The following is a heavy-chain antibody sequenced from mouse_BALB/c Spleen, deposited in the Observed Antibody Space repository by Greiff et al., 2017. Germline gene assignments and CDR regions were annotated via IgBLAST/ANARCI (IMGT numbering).Heavy chain of an antibody. V-gene: IGHV5-12-2*01. D-gene: IGHD2-4*01. Sequence: DVMLVESGGGLVQPGGSLKLSCAASGFTFSSYTMSWVRQTPEKRLEWVAYISNGGGSTYYPDTVKGRFTISRDNAKNTLYLQMSSLKSEDTAMYYCARQRDDYDEYAMDYWGQGTSVTVSS. CDR1: GFTFSSYT. J-gene: IGHJ4*01. CDR3: ARQRDDYDEYAMDY. CDR2: ISNGGGST.